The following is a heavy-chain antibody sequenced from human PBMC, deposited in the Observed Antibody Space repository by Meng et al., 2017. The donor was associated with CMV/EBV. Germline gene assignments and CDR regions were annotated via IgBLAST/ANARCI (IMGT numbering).Heavy chain of an antibody. V-gene: IGHV1-2*02. D-gene: IGHD4-23*01. Sequence: CKRSGYPFTGYYMHWVRQAPGQGLEWMGWINPNSGGTNYAQKFQGRVTMTRDTSISTAYMELSRLRSDDTAVYYCARARLTMVVTPYWGQGTLVTVSS. CDR3: ARARLTMVVTPY. J-gene: IGHJ4*02. CDR1: GYPFTGYY. CDR2: INPNSGGT.